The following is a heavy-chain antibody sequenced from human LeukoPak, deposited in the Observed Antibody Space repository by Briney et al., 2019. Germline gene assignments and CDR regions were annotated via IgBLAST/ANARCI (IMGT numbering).Heavy chain of an antibody. Sequence: ASVTVSCKASGGTFSSCAISWVRQAPGQGLEWMGGIIPIFGTANYAQKFQGRVTITTDESTSTAYMELSGLRSEDTAVYYCARGKLSRGYSNQKYYYYYYMDVWGKGTTVTVSS. V-gene: IGHV1-69*05. J-gene: IGHJ6*03. CDR3: ARGKLSRGYSNQKYYYYYYMDV. D-gene: IGHD4-11*01. CDR2: IIPIFGTA. CDR1: GGTFSSCA.